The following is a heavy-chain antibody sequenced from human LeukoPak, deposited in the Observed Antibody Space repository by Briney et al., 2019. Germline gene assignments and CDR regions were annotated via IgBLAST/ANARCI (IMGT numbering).Heavy chain of an antibody. CDR2: MNPNSGNT. J-gene: IGHJ6*03. CDR1: GYTFTSYD. CDR3: ARVREYSRSYYYYYYYMDV. V-gene: IGHV1-8*01. Sequence: ASVKVSCKASGYTFTSYDINWVRQATGQGLEWMGWMNPNSGNTGYAQKFQGRVTMTRNTSISTAYMELSSLRSEDTAVYYCARVREYSRSYYYYYYYMDVWGKGTTVTVSS. D-gene: IGHD6-6*01.